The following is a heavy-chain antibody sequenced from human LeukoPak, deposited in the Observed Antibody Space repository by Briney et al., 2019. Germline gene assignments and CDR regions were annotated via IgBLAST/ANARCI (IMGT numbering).Heavy chain of an antibody. Sequence: GGALRLSCAASGFTFSSYEMNWLRQAPGKGLEWVSYISSSGSTIYYADSVKDRFTISRDNAKNSLYLQMNSLRAEETAVYYCAELGITMIGGVWGKGTTVTISS. J-gene: IGHJ6*04. D-gene: IGHD3-10*02. CDR1: GFTFSSYE. CDR2: ISSSGSTI. V-gene: IGHV3-48*03. CDR3: AELGITMIGGV.